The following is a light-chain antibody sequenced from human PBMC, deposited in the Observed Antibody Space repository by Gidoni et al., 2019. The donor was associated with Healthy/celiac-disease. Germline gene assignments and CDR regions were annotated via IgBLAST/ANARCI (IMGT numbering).Light chain of an antibody. V-gene: IGKV3-11*01. Sequence: IVTTQAPATLSVSTGDRATLSCSASQSVSSYLAWYQQKPGQAPMLLIYEASRSATGIPSRFSGSGSGTEFTLTISSLEPDDFAVYYCHQRSNWPMTFXQXTRLEIK. CDR3: HQRSNWPMT. CDR2: EAS. CDR1: QSVSSY. J-gene: IGKJ5*01.